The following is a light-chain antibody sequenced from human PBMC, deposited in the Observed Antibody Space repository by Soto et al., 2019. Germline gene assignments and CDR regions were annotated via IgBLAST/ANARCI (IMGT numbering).Light chain of an antibody. J-gene: IGLJ1*01. CDR1: SSDVGDYKY. CDR3: CSYAGSYRV. CDR2: DVS. V-gene: IGLV2-11*01. Sequence: QSALTQSASVSGSPGQSITISCTGTSSDVGDYKYVSWYQQHPGKAPKLMIYDVSKRPSGVPDRFSGSKSGNTASLTISGLQAEDEADYYCCSYAGSYRVFGTGTKLTVL.